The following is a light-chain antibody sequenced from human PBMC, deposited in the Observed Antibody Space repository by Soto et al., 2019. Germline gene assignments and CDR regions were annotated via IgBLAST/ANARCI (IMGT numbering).Light chain of an antibody. J-gene: IGLJ2*01. CDR1: SSDIGASDY. CDR2: NVN. Sequence: QSVLTQPASVSESPGQSITISCTGTSSDIGASDYVSWYQQHPDKAPKLIIYNVNYRPSGISSRFSGSKSGNTASLTISGLQAEDEAYYFCSSYALFGGGTKLTVL. V-gene: IGLV2-14*03. CDR3: SSYAL.